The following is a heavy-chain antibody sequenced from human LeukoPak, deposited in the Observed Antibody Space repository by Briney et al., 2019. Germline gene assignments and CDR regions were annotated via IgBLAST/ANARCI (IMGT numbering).Heavy chain of an antibody. V-gene: IGHV3-23*01. J-gene: IGHJ4*02. Sequence: GSLILSCAASGFTFSSYAMSWVRQAPGKGLEWVSAISGSGGSTYYADSVKGRFTISRDNSKNTLYLQMNSLRAEDTAVYYCAKNRQITMIVVVIPAFDYWGQGTLVTVSS. CDR2: ISGSGGST. CDR3: AKNRQITMIVVVIPAFDY. D-gene: IGHD3-22*01. CDR1: GFTFSSYA.